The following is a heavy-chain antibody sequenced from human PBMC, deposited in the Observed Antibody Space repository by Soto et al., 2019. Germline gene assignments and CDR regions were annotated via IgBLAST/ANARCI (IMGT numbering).Heavy chain of an antibody. V-gene: IGHV3-23*01. CDR2: ISGSGGST. Sequence: GGSLRLSCAASGFTFSSYAMSWVRQAPGKGLEWVSAISGSGGSTYYADSVKGRFTISRDNSKNTLYLQMNSLRAEDTAVYYCAKDAIVATMGYYYYMDVWGKGTTVTVSS. J-gene: IGHJ6*03. D-gene: IGHD5-12*01. CDR3: AKDAIVATMGYYYYMDV. CDR1: GFTFSSYA.